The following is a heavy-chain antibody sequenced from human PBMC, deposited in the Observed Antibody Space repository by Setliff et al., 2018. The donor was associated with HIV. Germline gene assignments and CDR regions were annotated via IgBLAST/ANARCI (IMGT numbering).Heavy chain of an antibody. CDR3: ARDSRWRQFPYYYGMAV. Sequence: PSETLSLTCNVSGYSISNGSYWGWIRQPPGKGLEWIANINHRGATSYNPSLKSRVTISSDTSKNQFSLSLTSVTAADTAVYYCARDSRWRQFPYYYGMAVWGQGTTVTVSS. V-gene: IGHV4-38-2*02. D-gene: IGHD6-13*01. CDR2: INHRGAT. CDR1: GYSISNGSY. J-gene: IGHJ6*02.